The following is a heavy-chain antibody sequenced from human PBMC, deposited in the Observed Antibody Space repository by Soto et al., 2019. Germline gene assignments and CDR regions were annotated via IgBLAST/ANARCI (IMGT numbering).Heavy chain of an antibody. CDR1: GGSFSGYY. CDR3: ARDKITGLFDY. J-gene: IGHJ4*02. Sequence: PSETLSLTCAVYGGSFSGYYWTWIRQPPGTGLEWIGEINHSGSTNYNPSFKSRVTISVDTSKNQFSLKLTSVTAVDTAVYYCARDKITGLFDYWGQGTLVTVSS. CDR2: INHSGST. D-gene: IGHD2-8*02. V-gene: IGHV4-34*01.